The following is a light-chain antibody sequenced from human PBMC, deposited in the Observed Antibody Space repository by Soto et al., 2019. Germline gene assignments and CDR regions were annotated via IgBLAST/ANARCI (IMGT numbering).Light chain of an antibody. V-gene: IGKV1-5*01. CDR2: DAP. J-gene: IGKJ5*01. Sequence: DIQMTQSPPTLSSSLVDIVTITCRASQSISSWLAWYQQKPGKAPQALIYDAPSLKSGVPSRFSGNGSGTEFTLTISSLQTDDFATYYCQQYNTYSTFGQGTRLEIK. CDR3: QQYNTYST. CDR1: QSISSW.